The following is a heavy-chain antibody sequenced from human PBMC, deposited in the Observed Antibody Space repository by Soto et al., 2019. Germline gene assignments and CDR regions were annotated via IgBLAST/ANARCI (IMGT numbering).Heavy chain of an antibody. CDR2: ISGSGGST. J-gene: IGHJ4*02. Sequence: GGSLRLSCAASGFTFSSYAMSWVRQAPGKGLEWVSGISGSGGSTYYADSVKGRFTISRDNSKNTLYLQMNSLRAEDTAVYYCAKDDYGDYGCFDYWGQGTLVTVSS. CDR3: AKDDYGDYGCFDY. V-gene: IGHV3-23*01. CDR1: GFTFSSYA. D-gene: IGHD4-17*01.